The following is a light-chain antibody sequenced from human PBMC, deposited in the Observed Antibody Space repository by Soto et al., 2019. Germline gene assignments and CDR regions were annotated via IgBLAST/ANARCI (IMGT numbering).Light chain of an antibody. CDR1: QSISSW. CDR2: DAS. J-gene: IGKJ1*01. Sequence: DIRMTHSRSTLSASVGDRVTSTCRANQSISSWLAWYQQKPGKAPKLLIYDASSLESGVPSRFSGSGSGAEFTITISSLQPDDFATYYCQQYNSYGWTFGQGTKVDIK. V-gene: IGKV1-5*01. CDR3: QQYNSYGWT.